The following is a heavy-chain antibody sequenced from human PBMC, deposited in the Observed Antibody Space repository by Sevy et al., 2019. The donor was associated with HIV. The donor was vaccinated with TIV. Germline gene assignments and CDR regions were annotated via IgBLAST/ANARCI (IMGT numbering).Heavy chain of an antibody. Sequence: SETLSLTCTVPGGSIRSSDYYWSWIRQPPGKGLEWIGYISYSGNTYYSPSLKSRVTISGDTSQNQFSLKLSSVTAADTAVYYCARRLYGDYSDAFDIWGQGTVVTVSS. CDR2: ISYSGNT. CDR3: ARRLYGDYSDAFDI. V-gene: IGHV4-30-4*01. D-gene: IGHD4-17*01. CDR1: GGSIRSSDYY. J-gene: IGHJ3*02.